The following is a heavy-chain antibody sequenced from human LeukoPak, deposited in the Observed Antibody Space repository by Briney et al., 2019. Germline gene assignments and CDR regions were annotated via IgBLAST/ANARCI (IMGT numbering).Heavy chain of an antibody. Sequence: SETLSLTCTVSGGSISSGGYCWSWIRQPAGKGLEWIGHIYTSGNTNYNPSLKSRVTISVDTSKNQFSLKLSSVTAADTAVYYCAREYSYGSYYFDYWGQGTLVTVSS. CDR2: IYTSGNT. CDR1: GGSISSGGYC. J-gene: IGHJ4*02. CDR3: AREYSYGSYYFDY. V-gene: IGHV4-61*09. D-gene: IGHD5-18*01.